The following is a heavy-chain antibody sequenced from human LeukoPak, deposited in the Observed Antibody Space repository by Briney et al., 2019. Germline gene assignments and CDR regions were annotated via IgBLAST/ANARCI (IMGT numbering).Heavy chain of an antibody. Sequence: ASVKVSCKASGYTFTIYYMHWVRQAPGQGLEWMGIINPSGGSTSYAQKFQGRVTMTRDTSTSTVYMELSSLRSEDTAVYYCARGSIWFGELLSVNAFDIWGQGTMVTVSS. CDR2: INPSGGST. CDR3: ARGSIWFGELLSVNAFDI. J-gene: IGHJ3*02. D-gene: IGHD3-10*01. V-gene: IGHV1-46*01. CDR1: GYTFTIYY.